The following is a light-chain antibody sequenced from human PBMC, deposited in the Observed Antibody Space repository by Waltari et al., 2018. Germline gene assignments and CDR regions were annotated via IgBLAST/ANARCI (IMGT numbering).Light chain of an antibody. CDR2: DAS. V-gene: IGKV3-11*01. CDR1: QSVSRY. CDR3: QQRSTWPLT. J-gene: IGKJ4*01. Sequence: ILLTQSPATLYLSPGERAPLSCRASQSVSRYLGWYQQKFGQPPRLLIYDASNRATGIPARFSGSGSETDFTLTISSLEPEDFAVYYCQQRSTWPLTFGGGTKVEIK.